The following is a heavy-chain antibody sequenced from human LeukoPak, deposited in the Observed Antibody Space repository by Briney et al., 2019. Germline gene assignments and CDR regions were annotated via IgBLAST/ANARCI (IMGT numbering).Heavy chain of an antibody. J-gene: IGHJ5*02. V-gene: IGHV3-74*01. Sequence: GGSLRLSRAASGLTISSHWMHWVRHVPGKGLVWVSRINSDGCSTNYADSVKGRLSISRDNAKNTLYLQMNSLRAEDTAVYYCARGRGPYGWFDPWGQGTLVTVSS. D-gene: IGHD3-10*01. CDR3: ARGRGPYGWFDP. CDR2: INSDGCST. CDR1: GLTISSHW.